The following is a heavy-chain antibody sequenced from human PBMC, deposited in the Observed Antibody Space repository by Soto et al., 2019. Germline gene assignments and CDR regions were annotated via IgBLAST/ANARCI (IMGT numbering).Heavy chain of an antibody. CDR2: IWNDGTTE. CDR1: GLTFSDYG. V-gene: IGHV3-33*03. Sequence: QVQLVESGGRVVQPGKSLRLSCSVSGLTFSDYGVHWVRRAPGKGLGWVALIWNDGTTEYYIDSVKGRFTISRDNSKNMLYLQMNNLRAEDTAVYYCVTDVPGETDDFWRGSLGNWGQGTLVTVSS. CDR3: VTDVPGETDDFWRGSLGN. D-gene: IGHD3-3*01. J-gene: IGHJ4*02.